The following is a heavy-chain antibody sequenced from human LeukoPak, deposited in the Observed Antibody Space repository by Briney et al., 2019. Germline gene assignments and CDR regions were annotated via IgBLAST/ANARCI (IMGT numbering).Heavy chain of an antibody. D-gene: IGHD3-22*01. J-gene: IGHJ4*02. CDR2: IYHSGGT. CDR3: ARNYYDSSAVPPSGYYFDY. Sequence: SETLSLTCTVSGDSISSAYYWAWIRQPPGKGLEWIGSIYHSGGTYYNSSLKSRVTISVDTSKNQFSLKLSSVTAADTAVYYCARNYYDSSAVPPSGYYFDYWGQGTLVTVSS. CDR1: GDSISSAYY. V-gene: IGHV4-38-2*02.